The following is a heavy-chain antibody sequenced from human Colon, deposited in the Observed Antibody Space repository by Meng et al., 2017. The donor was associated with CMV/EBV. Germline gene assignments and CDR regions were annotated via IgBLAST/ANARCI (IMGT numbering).Heavy chain of an antibody. V-gene: IGHV3-21*01. CDR2: ISSSSTYI. CDR1: GFTFSNYT. D-gene: IGHD2/OR15-2a*01. Sequence: GESLKISCAASGFTFSNYTMNWVRQAPGKGLEWVSSISSSSTYIYYADSVKGRFTISRDNAKNSVYLQMNSLTDDDMAVYYCAKGQGIIYDWGQGTLVTVSS. J-gene: IGHJ4*02. CDR3: AKGQGIIYD.